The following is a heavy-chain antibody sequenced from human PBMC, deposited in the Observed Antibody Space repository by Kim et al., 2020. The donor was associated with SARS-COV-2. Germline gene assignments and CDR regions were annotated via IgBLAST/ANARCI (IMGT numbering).Heavy chain of an antibody. V-gene: IGHV3-23*01. CDR2: T. J-gene: IGHJ4*02. D-gene: IGHD4-17*01. Sequence: TYYADSVKGRFTITRDKSKNTLYLQMNSLRAEDTAVYYCAKADYGDYIDYWGQGTLVTVSS. CDR3: AKADYGDYIDY.